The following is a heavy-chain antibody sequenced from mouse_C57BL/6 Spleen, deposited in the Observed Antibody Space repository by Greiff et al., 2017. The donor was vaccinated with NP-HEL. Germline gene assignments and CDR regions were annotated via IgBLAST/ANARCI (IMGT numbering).Heavy chain of an antibody. CDR3: ARSTTVVEGYFDV. CDR1: GYTFTSYW. Sequence: QVQLQQPGAELVRPGSSVKLSCKASGYTFTSYWMHWVKQRPIQGLEWIGNIDPSDSETHYNQKFKDKATLTVDKSSSTAYMQLSSLTSDDSAVYYCARSTTVVEGYFDVWGTGTTVTVSS. D-gene: IGHD1-1*01. V-gene: IGHV1-52*01. CDR2: IDPSDSET. J-gene: IGHJ1*03.